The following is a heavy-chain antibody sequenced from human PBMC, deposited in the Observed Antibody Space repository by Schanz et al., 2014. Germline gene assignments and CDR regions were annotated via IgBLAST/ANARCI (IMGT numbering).Heavy chain of an antibody. Sequence: QVQLVQSGSELTRPGASVRVSCKASGYSFTDHHLHWVRQAPGQGLEWMGWINVYNGDTKFAKTFQDRVTLTTDTSTSTAYMELRSLRSDDTAVYYCARNIIATARAYDIWGQGTMVTVSS. J-gene: IGHJ3*02. D-gene: IGHD6-13*01. CDR3: ARNIIATARAYDI. CDR2: INVYNGDT. V-gene: IGHV1-18*04. CDR1: GYSFTDHH.